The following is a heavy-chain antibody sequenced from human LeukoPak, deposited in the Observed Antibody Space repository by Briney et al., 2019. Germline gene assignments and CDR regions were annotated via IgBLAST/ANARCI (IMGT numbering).Heavy chain of an antibody. CDR3: AIAFVLMYGDYLDP. V-gene: IGHV1-18*01. Sequence: ASVKVSCKASGYTSTSYGISWVRQAPGQGLEWMGWISAYNGNTNYAQKLQGRVTMTTDTSTSTAYMELRSLRSDDTAVYYCAIAFVLMYGDYLDPWGQGTLVTVSS. D-gene: IGHD4-17*01. CDR1: GYTSTSYG. J-gene: IGHJ5*02. CDR2: ISAYNGNT.